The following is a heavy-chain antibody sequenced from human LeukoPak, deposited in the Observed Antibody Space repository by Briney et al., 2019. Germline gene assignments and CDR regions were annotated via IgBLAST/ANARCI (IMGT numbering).Heavy chain of an antibody. J-gene: IGHJ6*04. D-gene: IGHD3-10*01. CDR1: GFTFSSYG. CDR2: IWYDGSNK. CDR3: ARDLRSSGNYYYYGMDV. Sequence: GRSLRLSCAASGFTFSSYGMHWVRQAPGKGLEWVAVIWYDGSNKYYADSVKGRFTISRDNSKNTLYLQMNSLRAEDTAVYYCARDLRSSGNYYYYGMDVWGKGTTVTVSS. V-gene: IGHV3-33*01.